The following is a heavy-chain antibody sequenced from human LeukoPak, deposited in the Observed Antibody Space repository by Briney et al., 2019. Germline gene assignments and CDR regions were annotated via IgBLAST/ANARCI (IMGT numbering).Heavy chain of an antibody. D-gene: IGHD5-24*01. J-gene: IGHJ4*02. CDR2: ISGSGGST. CDR1: GFTFSSYA. Sequence: GGSLRLSCAASGFTFSSYAMSWVRQAPGKELEWVSAISGSGGSTYYADSVKGRFTISRDNSKNTLYLQMNSLRAEDTAVYYCAKDQDRKRRDGYIGFDYWGQGTLVTVSS. V-gene: IGHV3-23*01. CDR3: AKDQDRKRRDGYIGFDY.